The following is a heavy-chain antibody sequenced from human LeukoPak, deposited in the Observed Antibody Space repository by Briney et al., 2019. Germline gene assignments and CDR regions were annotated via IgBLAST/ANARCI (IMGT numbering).Heavy chain of an antibody. V-gene: IGHV1-18*01. J-gene: IGHJ4*02. CDR3: ARDRYGVRSGSCDY. Sequence: GASVKVSCKASGYTFTSYGISWVRQAPGQGLEWMGWISAYNGNTNYAQKLQGRVTMTTDTSTGTAYMERRSLRSDDTAVYYCARDRYGVRSGSCDYWGQGTLVTVSS. CDR1: GYTFTSYG. CDR2: ISAYNGNT. D-gene: IGHD1-26*01.